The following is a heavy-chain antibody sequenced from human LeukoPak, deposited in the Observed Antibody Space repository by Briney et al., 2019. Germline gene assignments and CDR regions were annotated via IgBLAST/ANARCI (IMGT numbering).Heavy chain of an antibody. V-gene: IGHV1-2*04. CDR2: INPNSGGT. Sequence: ASVKVSCKASGYTFTTYDINWVRQSSGQRLEWVGWINPNSGGTNSAQKFQGWVTMTRGTFISTAYMELSRLRSDDTAVYYCARASMDYYGSGSYSNDDFDIWGQGTMVSVSS. J-gene: IGHJ3*02. CDR3: ARASMDYYGSGSYSNDDFDI. CDR1: GYTFTTYD. D-gene: IGHD3-10*01.